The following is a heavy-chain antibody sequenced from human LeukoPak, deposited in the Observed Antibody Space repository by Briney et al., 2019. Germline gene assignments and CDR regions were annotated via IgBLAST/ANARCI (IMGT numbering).Heavy chain of an antibody. D-gene: IGHD2-2*01. CDR2: IWYDGSNK. V-gene: IGHV3-33*01. Sequence: GGSLRLSCAASGFTFSSYGMHWVRQAPGKGLEWVAVIWYDGSNKYYAESVKGRFTISRDNPKNTLYLQMNSLRAEDTAVYYCARLGPYCSSTSCYYVDSWGQGTLVTVSS. J-gene: IGHJ4*02. CDR3: ARLGPYCSSTSCYYVDS. CDR1: GFTFSSYG.